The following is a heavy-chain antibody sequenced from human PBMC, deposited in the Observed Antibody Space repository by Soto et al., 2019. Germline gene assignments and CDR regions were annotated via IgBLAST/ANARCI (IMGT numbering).Heavy chain of an antibody. CDR3: AREGDRPYYYYGMGV. CDR2: ISGYNGKT. D-gene: IGHD3-16*01. CDR1: GYSFTRYG. J-gene: IGHJ6*02. Sequence: QVQLVQSGNEVKKPGASVNVSCKASGYSFTRYGISWVRQAPGQGLEWMGWISGYNGKTKYAQKLQGRASMTTDTSTSTAYMELRSLGSYDTGVYYCAREGDRPYYYYGMGVWGQGTTVTVSS. V-gene: IGHV1-18*01.